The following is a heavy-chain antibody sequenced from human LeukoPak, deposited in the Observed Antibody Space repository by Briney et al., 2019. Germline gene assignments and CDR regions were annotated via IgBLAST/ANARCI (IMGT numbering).Heavy chain of an antibody. Sequence: SETLSLTCAVYGGSFSGYYWSWIRQPPGKGLEWIGEINHRGSTNYNPSLKSRVTISVDTSKNQFSLKLSSVTAADTAVYYCARGSNRGYTYWGHGTLVTVSS. V-gene: IGHV4-34*01. CDR2: INHRGST. CDR3: ARGSNRGYTY. D-gene: IGHD5-12*01. J-gene: IGHJ4*01. CDR1: GGSFSGYY.